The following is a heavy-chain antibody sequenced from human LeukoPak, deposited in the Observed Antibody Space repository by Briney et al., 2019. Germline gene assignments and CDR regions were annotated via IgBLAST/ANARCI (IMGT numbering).Heavy chain of an antibody. CDR2: IYYSGRT. D-gene: IGHD3-3*01. Sequence: KTSETLSLTCTVSGGSISSYYWSWIRQPPGKGLEWIGYIYYSGRTNYNPSLKSRVTISVDTSKNQFSLKLSSVTAADTAVYYCARTLYDFWSGSYYYYMDVWGKGTTVTVSS. CDR3: ARTLYDFWSGSYYYYMDV. CDR1: GGSISSYY. J-gene: IGHJ6*03. V-gene: IGHV4-59*01.